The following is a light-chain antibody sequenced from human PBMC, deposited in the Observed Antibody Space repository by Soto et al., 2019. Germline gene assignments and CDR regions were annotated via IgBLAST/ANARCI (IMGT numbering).Light chain of an antibody. CDR3: QQSFNFPRT. V-gene: IGKV1-39*01. Sequence: DIPMTQSPSSLSASVGDRVTITCRASQSVSPYLNWYQQKPGQAPKLLIYAASSLQSGVPSRFSGSGSGTDFTFTISSLQREDFATYYCQQSFNFPRTFGQGTKVAIK. CDR1: QSVSPY. J-gene: IGKJ1*01. CDR2: AAS.